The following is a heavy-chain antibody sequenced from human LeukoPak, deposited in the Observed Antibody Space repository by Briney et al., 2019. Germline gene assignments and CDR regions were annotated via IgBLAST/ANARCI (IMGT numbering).Heavy chain of an antibody. Sequence: QSGGSLRLSCAASGFTFSSHAMSWVRQAPGKGLEWVSAIGGSGGNTYYADSVKGRFTISRDTSMNTVYLQMNSLGAEDTAVYYCARLNFGDDYWGQGTLVTVSS. CDR3: ARLNFGDDY. D-gene: IGHD4-17*01. J-gene: IGHJ4*02. CDR1: GFTFSSHA. V-gene: IGHV3-23*01. CDR2: IGGSGGNT.